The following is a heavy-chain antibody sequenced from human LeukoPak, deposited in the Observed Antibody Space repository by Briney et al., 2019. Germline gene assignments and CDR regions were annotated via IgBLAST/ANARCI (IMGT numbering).Heavy chain of an antibody. D-gene: IGHD3-22*01. CDR3: ARAYDSSGYYPFDY. V-gene: IGHV4-59*01. J-gene: IGHJ4*02. Sequence: SETLSLTCTVSGGSISSYYWSWIRQPPGKGLEWIGYIYYSGSTDYNPSLKSRVTISVDTSKNQFSLKLSSVTAADTAVYYCARAYDSSGYYPFDYWGQGTLVTVSS. CDR1: GGSISSYY. CDR2: IYYSGST.